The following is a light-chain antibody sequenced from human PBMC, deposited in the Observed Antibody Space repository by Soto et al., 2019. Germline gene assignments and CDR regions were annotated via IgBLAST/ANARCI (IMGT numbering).Light chain of an antibody. V-gene: IGKV3-15*01. J-gene: IGKJ1*01. CDR3: RQYNNWPPWT. CDR2: GAS. CDR1: QSISNK. Sequence: EIVMTQSPATLSVSPGERATLSCRASQSISNKLAWYQQRPGQAPRLLIYGASTRATGIPARFSGSGSGTEFTLTISSLQSEDFAVYYCRQYNNWPPWTFGQGTKVDIK.